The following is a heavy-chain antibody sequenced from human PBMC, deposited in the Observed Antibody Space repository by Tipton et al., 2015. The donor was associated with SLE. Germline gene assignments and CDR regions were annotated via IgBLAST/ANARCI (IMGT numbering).Heavy chain of an antibody. J-gene: IGHJ4*02. CDR2: IYTTGTT. CDR1: GASLNGYF. V-gene: IGHV4-4*09. D-gene: IGHD4-17*01. CDR3: ARHYYVDYVFFDS. Sequence: TLSLTCTVSGASLNGYFWSWIRQTPEKGLEWIGYIYTTGTTSYNPSLESRLSMSIHMTKNQFSLSLNSVTAADTAVYYCARHYYVDYVFFDSWGQGTLVTVSS.